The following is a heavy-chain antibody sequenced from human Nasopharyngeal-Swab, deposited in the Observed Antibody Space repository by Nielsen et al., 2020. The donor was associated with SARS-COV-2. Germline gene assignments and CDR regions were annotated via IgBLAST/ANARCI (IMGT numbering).Heavy chain of an antibody. D-gene: IGHD1-26*01. J-gene: IGHJ3*02. V-gene: IGHV3-30*18. CDR3: AKDPSGSYWDDAFDI. CDR1: GGSFSGYY. Sequence: LSLTCAVYGGSFSGYYWSWVRQAPGKGLEWVAVISYDGSNKYYADSVKGRFTISRDNSKNTLYLQMNSLRAEDTAVYYCAKDPSGSYWDDAFDIWGQGTMVTVSS. CDR2: ISYDGSNK.